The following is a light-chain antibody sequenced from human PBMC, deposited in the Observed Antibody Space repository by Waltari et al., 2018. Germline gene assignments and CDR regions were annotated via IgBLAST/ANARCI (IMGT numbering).Light chain of an antibody. J-gene: IGKJ2*01. CDR1: QSISRN. Sequence: EILITHSPATLSVSPGKRATLSCRASQSISRNLAWYQQKPGQAPRLLIYGASTRATGIPARFSGSGSGTEFTLTISSLQSEDFAVYYCQQYNNWRTFGQGTKLEIK. CDR2: GAS. CDR3: QQYNNWRT. V-gene: IGKV3-15*01.